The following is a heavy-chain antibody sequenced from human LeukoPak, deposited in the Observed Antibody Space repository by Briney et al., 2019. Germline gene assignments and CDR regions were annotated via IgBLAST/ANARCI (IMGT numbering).Heavy chain of an antibody. CDR3: ARLYSGYDNYYYYYYMDV. Sequence: SETLSLTCTVSGGSISSYCWSWIRQPPGKGLEWIGYIYTSGSTNYNPSLKSRVTISVDTSKNQFSLKLSSVTAADTAVYYCARLYSGYDNYYYYYYMDVWGKGTTVTVSS. J-gene: IGHJ6*03. CDR1: GGSISSYC. CDR2: IYTSGST. V-gene: IGHV4-4*09. D-gene: IGHD5-12*01.